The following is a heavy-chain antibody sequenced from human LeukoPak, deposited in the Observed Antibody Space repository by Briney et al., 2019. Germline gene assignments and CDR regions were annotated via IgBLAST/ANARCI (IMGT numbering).Heavy chain of an antibody. CDR3: ARSRPGTEAGQPNFDY. D-gene: IGHD6-13*01. Sequence: GGSLRLTCAASGFTFSTYSMSWVRQAPGKGLEWVSYISSISSIIYYADSVKGRFTISRDNAKSSLYLQMNSLRAEDTAVYYCARSRPGTEAGQPNFDYWGQGTLVTVSS. J-gene: IGHJ4*02. CDR1: GFTFSTYS. CDR2: ISSISSII. V-gene: IGHV3-48*01.